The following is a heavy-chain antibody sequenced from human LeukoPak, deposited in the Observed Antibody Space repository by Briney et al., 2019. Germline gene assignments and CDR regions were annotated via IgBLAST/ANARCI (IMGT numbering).Heavy chain of an antibody. CDR2: LYNSGKS. J-gene: IGHJ4*02. Sequence: PSQTLALTQTVSGGSISSNYWSSVRQPPGKGLEWIGYLYNSGKSNYNPSLKSRVTMSLGTSKTQFALKVSSVAAADTAVYYCATSMGLGSPFDYWGQGSLVTVSS. V-gene: IGHV4-59*01. CDR3: ATSMGLGSPFDY. D-gene: IGHD5-24*01. CDR1: GGSISSNY.